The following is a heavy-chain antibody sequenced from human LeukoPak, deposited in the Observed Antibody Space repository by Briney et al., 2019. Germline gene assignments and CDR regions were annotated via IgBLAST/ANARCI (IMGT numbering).Heavy chain of an antibody. CDR2: IIPIFGTA. CDR3: ARGRPLVAASYYYYMDV. CDR1: GGTFSSYA. Sequence: SVKVSCKASGGTFSSYAISWVRQAPGQGLEWMGGIIPIFGTANYAQKFQGRVTITADKSTSTAYMELSSLRSEDTAVYYCARGRPLVAASYYYYMDVWGKGTTVTVSS. V-gene: IGHV1-69*06. D-gene: IGHD2-15*01. J-gene: IGHJ6*03.